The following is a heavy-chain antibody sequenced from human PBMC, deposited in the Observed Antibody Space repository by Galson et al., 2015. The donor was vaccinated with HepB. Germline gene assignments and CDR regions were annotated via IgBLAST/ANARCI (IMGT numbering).Heavy chain of an antibody. CDR1: GGTFSSYT. Sequence: SVKVSCKASGGTFSSYTISWVRQAPGQGLEWVGRIIPILGIANYAQKFQGRVTITADKSTSTAYMELSSLRSEDTAVYYCARGGERKNYDCAWDYWGQGTLVTVSS. J-gene: IGHJ4*02. CDR3: ARGGERKNYDCAWDY. CDR2: IIPILGIA. D-gene: IGHD2-21*02. V-gene: IGHV1-69*02.